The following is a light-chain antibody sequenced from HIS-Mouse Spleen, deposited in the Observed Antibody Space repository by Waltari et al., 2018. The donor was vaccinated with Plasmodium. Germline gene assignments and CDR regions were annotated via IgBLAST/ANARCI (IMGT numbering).Light chain of an antibody. V-gene: IGKV3-20*01. CDR3: QQYGSSGT. Sequence: EFVLTQSPGTLYLSPGERTTLSCRASQSVSSSYLAWSQQKPGQAPRLLIYGASSRATGIPDRFSGSGSGTDFTLTISRLEPEDFAVYYCQQYGSSGTFGQGTKVEIK. CDR2: GAS. J-gene: IGKJ1*01. CDR1: QSVSSSY.